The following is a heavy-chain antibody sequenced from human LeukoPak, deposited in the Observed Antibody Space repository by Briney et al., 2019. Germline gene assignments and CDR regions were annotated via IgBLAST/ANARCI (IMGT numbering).Heavy chain of an antibody. CDR2: INPNNGGT. CDR1: GYTFIGHY. J-gene: IGHJ3*02. Sequence: ASVKASCKASGYTFIGHYMYWVRQAPGQGLEWMGWINPNNGGTNYAQKFQGRVTMTRDTSISTAYMELSRLRSDDTAVYYCARDMGITIFGVVTFDAFDIWGQGTMVTVSS. D-gene: IGHD3-3*01. V-gene: IGHV1-2*02. CDR3: ARDMGITIFGVVTFDAFDI.